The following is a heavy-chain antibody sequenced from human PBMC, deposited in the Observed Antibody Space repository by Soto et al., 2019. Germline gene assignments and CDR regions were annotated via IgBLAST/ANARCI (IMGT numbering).Heavy chain of an antibody. V-gene: IGHV3-7*03. J-gene: IGHJ4*02. D-gene: IGHD3-9*01. CDR1: GFIFRNDY. CDR3: ARDVWFSLDS. CDR2: TNKDGSEA. Sequence: GGSLRLSYVASGFIFRNDYMSWVRQAPGKGVEWVAKTNKDGSEAYYVDSLEGRFTISRDNAKNLLFLEMKSLRVDDTAVYYCARDVWFSLDSWGRGTLVTVSS.